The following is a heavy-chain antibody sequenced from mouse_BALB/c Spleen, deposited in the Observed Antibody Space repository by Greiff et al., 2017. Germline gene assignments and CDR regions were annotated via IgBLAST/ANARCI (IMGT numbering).Heavy chain of an antibody. CDR3: ARGDYYGSRTSFAY. D-gene: IGHD1-1*01. Sequence: EVHLVESGGGLVQPGGSLKLSCAASGFTFSSYTMSWVRQTPEKRLEWVAYISNGGGSTYYPDTVKGRFTISRDNAKNTLYLQMSSLKSEDTAMYYCARGDYYGSRTSFAYWGQGTLVTVSA. J-gene: IGHJ3*01. CDR1: GFTFSSYT. V-gene: IGHV5-12-2*01. CDR2: ISNGGGST.